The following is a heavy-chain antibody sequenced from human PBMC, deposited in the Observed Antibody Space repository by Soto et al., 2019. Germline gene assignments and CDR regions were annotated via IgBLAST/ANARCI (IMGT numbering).Heavy chain of an antibody. V-gene: IGHV3-21*01. CDR2: ISSSSGNI. Sequence: EVQLVESGGGLVKPGGSLRLSCAASGFTFSSYNMNWVRQAPGKGLEWVSSISSSSGNIYYADSLKGRFTISRDNAKSALFLQMNSLRAEDTAVYYCARAEPISNAADIWGQGTMVTVSS. CDR3: ARAEPISNAADI. CDR1: GFTFSSYN. D-gene: IGHD3-3*01. J-gene: IGHJ3*02.